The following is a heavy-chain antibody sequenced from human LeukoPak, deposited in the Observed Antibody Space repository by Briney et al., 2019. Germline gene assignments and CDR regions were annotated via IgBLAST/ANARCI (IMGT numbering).Heavy chain of an antibody. CDR2: ISGSGGST. D-gene: IGHD5-12*01. Sequence: PGGSLRLSCAASGFTFSSYAMSWVRQAPGKGLEWVSAISGSGGSTYYADSVKGRFTISRDNSKNTLYLQMNSLRAEDTAVYYCAKDEWLREYYYYYMDVWGKGTTVTVSS. CDR1: GFTFSSYA. V-gene: IGHV3-23*01. CDR3: AKDEWLREYYYYYMDV. J-gene: IGHJ6*03.